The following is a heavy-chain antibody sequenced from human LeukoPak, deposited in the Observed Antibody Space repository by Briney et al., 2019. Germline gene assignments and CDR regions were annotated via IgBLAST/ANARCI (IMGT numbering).Heavy chain of an antibody. CDR3: ARFGITVVRGGKYYFDY. CDR2: IYYSGAT. CDR1: GGSISDYY. J-gene: IGHJ4*02. V-gene: IGHV4-59*08. D-gene: IGHD3-10*01. Sequence: SETLSLTCTVSGGSISDYYWSWIRRPPGKGLEWIGHIYYSGATKYNPSLKSRITISVDTSKNQFSLMLSSVTAADTAVYYCARFGITVVRGGKYYFDYWGQGTLVTVSS.